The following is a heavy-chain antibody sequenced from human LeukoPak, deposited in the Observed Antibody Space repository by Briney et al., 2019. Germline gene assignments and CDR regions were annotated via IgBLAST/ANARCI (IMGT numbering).Heavy chain of an antibody. CDR3: AGVWEYSSSWYFDY. Sequence: SETLSLTCAVYGGSFSGYYWSWIRQPPGKGLEWIGEINHSGSTNYSPSLKSRVTISVDTSKNQFSLKLSSVTAADTAVYYCAGVWEYSSSWYFDYWGQGTLVTVSS. CDR1: GGSFSGYY. CDR2: INHSGST. J-gene: IGHJ4*02. D-gene: IGHD6-13*01. V-gene: IGHV4-34*01.